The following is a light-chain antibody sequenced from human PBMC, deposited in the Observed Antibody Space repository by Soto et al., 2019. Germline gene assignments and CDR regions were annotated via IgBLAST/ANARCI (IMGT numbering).Light chain of an antibody. CDR2: AAS. V-gene: IGKV1-12*01. CDR3: QQANSFPRT. J-gene: IGKJ1*01. CDR1: QAISSW. Sequence: DIQMTQSPSSVSASVGDRVTITCRASQAISSWLVWYQQKPGKAPKLLIYAASSLQSGVPSRFSGSGSGTDFTLTGSSLQPEDFAIYYCQQANSFPRTFGQGTKVEIK.